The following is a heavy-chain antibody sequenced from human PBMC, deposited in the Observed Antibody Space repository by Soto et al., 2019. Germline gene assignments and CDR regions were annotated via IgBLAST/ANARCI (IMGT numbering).Heavy chain of an antibody. CDR2: IYYSGST. V-gene: IGHV4-59*01. D-gene: IGHD6-13*01. CDR1: GGSISSYY. CDR3: ARDRGGYSSSWYRSGMDV. J-gene: IGHJ6*02. Sequence: SETLSLTCTLSGGSISSYYWSWIRQPPGKGLEWIGYIYYSGSTNYNPALKSRVTISVDTSKNQFSLKLSSVTAADTAVYYCARDRGGYSSSWYRSGMDVWGQGTTVTVSS.